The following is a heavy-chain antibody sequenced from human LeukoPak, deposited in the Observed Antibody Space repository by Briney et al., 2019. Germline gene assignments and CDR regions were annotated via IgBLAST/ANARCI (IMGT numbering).Heavy chain of an antibody. J-gene: IGHJ4*02. CDR1: GFTFSSYG. D-gene: IGHD3-10*01. Sequence: GGSLRLSCAASGFTFSSYGMHWVRQALGKGLEWVAVISYDGSNKYYADSVKGRFTISRDNSKNTLYLQMNSLRAEDTAVYYCAKDGGTYGLNYWGQGTLVTVSS. CDR3: AKDGGTYGLNY. CDR2: ISYDGSNK. V-gene: IGHV3-30*18.